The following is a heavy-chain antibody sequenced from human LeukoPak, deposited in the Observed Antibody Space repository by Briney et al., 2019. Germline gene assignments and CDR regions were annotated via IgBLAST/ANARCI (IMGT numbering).Heavy chain of an antibody. Sequence: PGGSLRLSCAASGFPFSSYEMNWVRQAPGKGLEWVSYISSSGSTIYYADSVKGRFTISRDNAKNSLYLQMNSLRAEDTAVYYCARAPGGYSYGTPNSDYWGQGTLVTVSS. D-gene: IGHD5-18*01. J-gene: IGHJ4*02. V-gene: IGHV3-48*03. CDR3: ARAPGGYSYGTPNSDY. CDR2: ISSSGSTI. CDR1: GFPFSSYE.